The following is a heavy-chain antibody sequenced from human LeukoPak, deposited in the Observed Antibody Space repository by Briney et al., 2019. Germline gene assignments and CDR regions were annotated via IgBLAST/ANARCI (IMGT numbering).Heavy chain of an antibody. CDR1: GFTFDDYG. CDR3: ARDVAVAGANNWFDP. Sequence: GGSLRFSCAASGFTFDDYGMSWVRRAPGKGLEWVSGINWNGGSTGYADSVKGRFTISRDNAKNSLYLQMNSLRAEDTALYYCARDVAVAGANNWFDPWGQGTLVTVSS. J-gene: IGHJ5*02. V-gene: IGHV3-20*04. CDR2: INWNGGST. D-gene: IGHD6-19*01.